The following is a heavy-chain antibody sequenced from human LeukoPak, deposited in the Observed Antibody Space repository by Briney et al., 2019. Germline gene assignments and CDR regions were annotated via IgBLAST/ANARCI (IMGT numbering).Heavy chain of an antibody. CDR2: INHSGST. D-gene: IGHD5-18*01. CDR1: GGSFSGYY. J-gene: IGHJ3*02. V-gene: IGHV4-34*01. CDR3: ARHPNEDTAMGAGAFDI. Sequence: PSETLSLTCPVYGGSFSGYYWSWIRQPPGKGLEWIGEINHSGSTNYNPSLKSRVTISVDTSKNQFSLKLSSVTAADTAVYYCARHPNEDTAMGAGAFDIWGQGTMVTVSS.